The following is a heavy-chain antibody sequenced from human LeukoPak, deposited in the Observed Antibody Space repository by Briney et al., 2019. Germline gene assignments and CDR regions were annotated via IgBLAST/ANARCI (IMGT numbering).Heavy chain of an antibody. CDR3: AKGWGIAAAGTSYYGMDV. Sequence: GGSLRLSCAASGFTFSSYGMHWVRQAPGKGLEWVAVISYDGSNKYYADSVKGRFTISRDNSKNTLYLQMNSLRAEDTAVYYCAKGWGIAAAGTSYYGMDVWGQGTTVTVSS. V-gene: IGHV3-30*18. CDR2: ISYDGSNK. CDR1: GFTFSSYG. J-gene: IGHJ6*02. D-gene: IGHD6-13*01.